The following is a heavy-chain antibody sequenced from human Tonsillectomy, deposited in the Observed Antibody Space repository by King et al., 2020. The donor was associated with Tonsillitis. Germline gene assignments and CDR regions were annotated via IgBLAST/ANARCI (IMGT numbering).Heavy chain of an antibody. CDR1: GFIVGDYG. D-gene: IGHD6-13*01. CDR2: IRNKAYGGTT. V-gene: IGHV3-49*03. Sequence: VQLVESGGGMVQPGRSLRLSWAASGFIVGDYGMSWFRQAPGGGLEWVGLIRNKAYGGTTEYGAFVKGRCNIFRDASKSISYLQMNSLKTEDTAVYYCTRGTSWYRYYYYYMDVWGKGTTVTVSS. CDR3: TRGTSWYRYYYYYMDV. J-gene: IGHJ6*03.